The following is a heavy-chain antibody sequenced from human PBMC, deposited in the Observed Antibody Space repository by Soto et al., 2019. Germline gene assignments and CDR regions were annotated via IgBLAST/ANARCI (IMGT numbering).Heavy chain of an antibody. J-gene: IGHJ4*02. Sequence: SETLSLTCIVSGGSMTNFYWSWIRQPPGKGLEWIGCIYYSGGTNYNPSLRSRATISVDTSRNQFSLELASVTAADTAVYYCARDHGPTGTVDSCGQGSLVTVSS. D-gene: IGHD1-1*01. CDR3: ARDHGPTGTVDS. CDR2: IYYSGGT. V-gene: IGHV4-59*01. CDR1: GGSMTNFY.